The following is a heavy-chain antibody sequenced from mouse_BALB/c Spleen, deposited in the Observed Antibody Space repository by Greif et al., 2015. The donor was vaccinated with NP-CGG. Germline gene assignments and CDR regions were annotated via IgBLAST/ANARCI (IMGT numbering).Heavy chain of an antibody. CDR1: GYAFSSYW. CDR2: IYPGDGDT. Sequence: QVQLQQSGAELVRPGSSVKISCKASGYAFSSYWMNWVKQRPGQGLEWIGQIYPGDGDTNYNGKFKGKATLTADKSSSTAYMQLSSLTSEDSAVYFCARGDYRYGGYAMDYWGQGTSVTVSS. V-gene: IGHV1-80*01. J-gene: IGHJ4*01. CDR3: ARGDYRYGGYAMDY. D-gene: IGHD2-14*01.